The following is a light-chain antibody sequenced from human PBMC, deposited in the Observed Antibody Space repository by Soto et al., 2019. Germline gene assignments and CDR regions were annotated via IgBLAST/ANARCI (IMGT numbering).Light chain of an antibody. CDR1: QSISSW. CDR3: KQYNIYSYT. V-gene: IGKV1-5*03. CDR2: KAS. J-gene: IGKJ2*01. Sequence: DIQMTQSPSTLSASVGDRVTITCRARQSISSWLAWYQQKPGKAPKLLIYKASSLESLVPSRFSGSGSGPEFTLTISSLQHDDFATYYCKQYNIYSYTFGQGTKLAIK.